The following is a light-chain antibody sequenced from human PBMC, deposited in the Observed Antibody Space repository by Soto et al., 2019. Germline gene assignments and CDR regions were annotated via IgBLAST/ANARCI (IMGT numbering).Light chain of an antibody. J-gene: IGKJ2*01. CDR2: DAS. CDR1: QTLTRGY. CDR3: QQYDDSPYN. V-gene: IGKV3-20*01. Sequence: EIVLTQSPVTLSLAPRDRATFSCRASQTLTRGYFDWYQQKAGQAPRLIFYDASSRTHGIPDRFSGSGSGTDFTLTITRLEHEDFALYYCQQYDDSPYNFGQGTKLEIK.